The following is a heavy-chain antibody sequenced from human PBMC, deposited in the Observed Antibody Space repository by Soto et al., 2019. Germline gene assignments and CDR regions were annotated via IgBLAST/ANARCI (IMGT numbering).Heavy chain of an antibody. D-gene: IGHD3-10*01. J-gene: IGHJ5*02. V-gene: IGHV4-59*08. CDR1: GGSISSYY. CDR2: IYYTGST. Sequence: SETLSLTCIVSGGSISSYYWNWIRQPPGKGLEWIGYIYYTGSTNYNPSLTSRVTISVDTSKNQFSLKLSSVTAADTAVYYCASAYGSGSHYSRLAPWGHGTLVTVSS. CDR3: ASAYGSGSHYSRLAP.